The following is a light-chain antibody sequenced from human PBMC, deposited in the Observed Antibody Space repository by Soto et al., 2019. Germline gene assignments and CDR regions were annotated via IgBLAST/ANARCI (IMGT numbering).Light chain of an antibody. CDR2: AAS. Sequence: DIQMTQSPSSLSASVGDRVTITCRASQSINSYLNWYQQKPGKAPKLLIYAASSLQSGVPSRFSASESGRDFTLTISSLQPEDFATYYCQQSYSTPRTFGQGTKVDI. J-gene: IGKJ1*01. CDR1: QSINSY. V-gene: IGKV1-39*01. CDR3: QQSYSTPRT.